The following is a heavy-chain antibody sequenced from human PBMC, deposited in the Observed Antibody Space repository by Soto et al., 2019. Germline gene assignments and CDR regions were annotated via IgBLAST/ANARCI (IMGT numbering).Heavy chain of an antibody. CDR2: IWDDGSNK. CDR1: GFTFSSYG. J-gene: IGHJ6*02. V-gene: IGHV3-33*01. D-gene: IGHD3-9*01. Sequence: QVQLVESGGGVVQPGRSLRLSCAASGFTFSSYGMHWVRQAPGKGLEWVAVIWDDGSNKYYADSVKGRFTISRDNSKNTLYLQMNSLRAEDTAVYYCARETDYDILTGPSRGGDDYYYYGMDVWGQGTTVTVSS. CDR3: ARETDYDILTGPSRGGDDYYYYGMDV.